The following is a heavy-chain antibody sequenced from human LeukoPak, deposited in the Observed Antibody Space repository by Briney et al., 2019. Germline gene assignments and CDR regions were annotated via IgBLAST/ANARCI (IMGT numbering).Heavy chain of an antibody. CDR2: INHSGST. D-gene: IGHD2-2*01. V-gene: IGHV4-34*01. CDR1: GGSFSGYY. Sequence: SETLSLTCAVYGGSFSGYYWSWIRQPPGKGLEWIGEINHSGSTNYNPSLKSRVTISVDTSKNQFSLKLSSVTAADTAVYDCARGRYCSSTSCYYPGDYYYYYYMGVCGKGTTVTVSS. J-gene: IGHJ6*03. CDR3: ARGRYCSSTSCYYPGDYYYYYYMGV.